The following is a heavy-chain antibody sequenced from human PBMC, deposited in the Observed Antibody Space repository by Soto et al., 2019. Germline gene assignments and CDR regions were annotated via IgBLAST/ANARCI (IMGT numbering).Heavy chain of an antibody. CDR1: GGSISSYY. J-gene: IGHJ4*02. D-gene: IGHD1-26*01. V-gene: IGHV4-59*01. CDR3: AGVGATTGTDY. Sequence: SETLSLTCTVSGGSISSYYWSWIRQPPGKGLEWIGYIYYSGSTNYNPSLKSRVTISVDTSKNQFSLKLSSVTAADTAVYYCAGVGATTGTDYWGQGALVTVSS. CDR2: IYYSGST.